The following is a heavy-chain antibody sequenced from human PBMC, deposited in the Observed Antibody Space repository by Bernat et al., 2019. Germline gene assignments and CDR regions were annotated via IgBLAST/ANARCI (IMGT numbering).Heavy chain of an antibody. CDR3: ARDSSGWWAPDC. CDR2: ILYGGSNQ. J-gene: IGHJ4*02. Sequence: HVQLVESGGGVVQPGRSLRLSCAASGFTFSSHGMHWVRQAPGKGLEWVAVILYGGSNQYYGDCVKGRFTISRDNSKNMLYLQMNSLRAEDTAVDYCARDSSGWWAPDCWGQGTLVTVSS. D-gene: IGHD6-19*01. CDR1: GFTFSSHG. V-gene: IGHV3-33*05.